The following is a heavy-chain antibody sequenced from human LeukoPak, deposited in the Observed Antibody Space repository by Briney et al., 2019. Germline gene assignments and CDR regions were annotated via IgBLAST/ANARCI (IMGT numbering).Heavy chain of an antibody. CDR2: ISNDGSST. J-gene: IGHJ2*01. CDR3: ARVFNAFSFDL. V-gene: IGHV3-74*01. D-gene: IGHD2-21*01. CDR1: GFTFSSYW. Sequence: GGSLRLSCAASGFTFSSYWMHWVRQGPGKGLVWVSRISNDGSSTSYADSVKGRFIISRDNANNTVYLQMNSLRAEDTAVYYCARVFNAFSFDLWGRGTLVTVSS.